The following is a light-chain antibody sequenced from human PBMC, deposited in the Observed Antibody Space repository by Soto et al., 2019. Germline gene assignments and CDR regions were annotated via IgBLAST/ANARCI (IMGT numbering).Light chain of an antibody. CDR3: SSYTSSSTVV. Sequence: QSVLTQPASVSGSPGQSITISCTGTSSDIGAYNYVSWYQQRPGKAPKLMIYEVSNRPSGVSNRFSGSKSGNTASLTISGLQAEDEADYYCSSYTSSSTVVFGGGTKLTVL. CDR1: SSDIGAYNY. V-gene: IGLV2-14*01. CDR2: EVS. J-gene: IGLJ2*01.